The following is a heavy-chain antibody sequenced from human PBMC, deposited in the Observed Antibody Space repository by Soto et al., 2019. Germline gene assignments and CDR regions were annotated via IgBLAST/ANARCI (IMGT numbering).Heavy chain of an antibody. V-gene: IGHV4-34*01. CDR1: GGSFSGYY. CDR3: ARGGYYGSGSPLLS. D-gene: IGHD3-10*01. Sequence: SETLSLTCAVYGGSFSGYYWSWIRQPPGKGLEWIGEINHSGSTNYNPSLKSRVTISVDTSKNQFSLKLSSVTAADTAVYYCARGGYYGSGSPLLSWGQGTLVTVSS. CDR2: INHSGST. J-gene: IGHJ4*02.